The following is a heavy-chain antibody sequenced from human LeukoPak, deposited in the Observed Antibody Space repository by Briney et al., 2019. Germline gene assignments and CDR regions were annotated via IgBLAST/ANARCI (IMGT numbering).Heavy chain of an antibody. CDR2: IKQDGSEK. D-gene: IGHD4-17*01. Sequence: PGRSLRLSCAASGFTFSSYWMSWVRQAPGKGLEWVANIKQDGSEKYYVDSVKGRFTISRDNAKNSLYLQMNSLRAEDTAVYYCAPHVQYGDYERGFDYWGQGTLVTVSS. CDR3: APHVQYGDYERGFDY. J-gene: IGHJ4*02. CDR1: GFTFSSYW. V-gene: IGHV3-7*01.